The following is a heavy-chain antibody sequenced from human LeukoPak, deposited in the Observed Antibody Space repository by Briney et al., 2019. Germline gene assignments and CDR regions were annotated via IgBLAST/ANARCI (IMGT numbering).Heavy chain of an antibody. CDR3: AREDPQTTVPEGMDV. V-gene: IGHV4-59*01. D-gene: IGHD4-17*01. CDR2: IYYSGTT. J-gene: IGHJ6*02. CDR1: GGSISHYY. Sequence: SETLSLTCTVSGGSISHYYWSWIRQSPGQGQEWIGYIYYSGTTNYNPSLKSRVTISVDTSRDQFSLQLRSVTAADTAVYYCAREDPQTTVPEGMDVWGQGTTVIVSS.